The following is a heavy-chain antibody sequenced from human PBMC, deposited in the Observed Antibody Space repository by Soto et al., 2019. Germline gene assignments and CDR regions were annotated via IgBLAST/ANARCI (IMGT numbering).Heavy chain of an antibody. V-gene: IGHV4-34*01. CDR1: CGSFSGYY. J-gene: IGHJ3*02. Sequence: LSLTCGVHCGSFSGYYWSWIRQPPGKGLEWIGEINHSGSTNYNPSLKSRVTISVDTSKNQFSLKLSSVTAADTAVYYCAKTYYYDSSGYYYDYAFDIWGQGTMVTVSS. CDR3: AKTYYYDSSGYYYDYAFDI. CDR2: INHSGST. D-gene: IGHD3-22*01.